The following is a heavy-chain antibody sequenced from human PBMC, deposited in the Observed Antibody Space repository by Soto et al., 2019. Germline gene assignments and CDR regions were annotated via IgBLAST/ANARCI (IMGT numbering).Heavy chain of an antibody. CDR1: GFTVSRNY. J-gene: IGHJ4*02. D-gene: IGHD2-8*01. CDR3: ARLMGTSFDY. CDR2: SYSGGTT. Sequence: GGSLRLSCAASGFTVSRNYVSWVRQAPGKGLAWVSLSYSGGTTDHAASVRGRFTISRDDSRDSLYLQMNSLKTEDTAVYYCARLMGTSFDYWGQGTLVTVSS. V-gene: IGHV3-53*03.